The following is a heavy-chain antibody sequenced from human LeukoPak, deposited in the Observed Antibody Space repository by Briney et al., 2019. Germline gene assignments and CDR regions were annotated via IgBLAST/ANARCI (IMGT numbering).Heavy chain of an antibody. CDR1: GFTFSSYA. D-gene: IGHD5-24*01. CDR3: ARVAWPDAFDI. CDR2: ISGSGGST. V-gene: IGHV3-23*01. J-gene: IGHJ3*02. Sequence: GGSLRLSCAASGFTFSSYAMSWVRQAPGKGLEWVSAISGSGGSTYCADSVKGRLTVSRDNSKNTLYLQMNGLRAEDTAVYYCARVAWPDAFDIWGQGTMVTVS.